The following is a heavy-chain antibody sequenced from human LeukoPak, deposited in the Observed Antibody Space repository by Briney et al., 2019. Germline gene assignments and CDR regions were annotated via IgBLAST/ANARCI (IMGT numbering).Heavy chain of an antibody. D-gene: IGHD1-26*01. CDR1: GFTFSSYW. CDR2: INSDGSST. J-gene: IGHJ4*02. Sequence: GGPLRLSCAASGFTFSSYWVQWVRQAPGEGLVWVSRINSDGSSTSYADSVKGRFSISRDNTQNSLSLQMNSLRAEDTAVYYCVREAAATLFDYWGQGTLVTVSS. V-gene: IGHV3-74*01. CDR3: VREAAATLFDY.